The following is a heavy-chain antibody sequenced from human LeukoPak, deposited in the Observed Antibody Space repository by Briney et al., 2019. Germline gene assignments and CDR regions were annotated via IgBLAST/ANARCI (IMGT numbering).Heavy chain of an antibody. J-gene: IGHJ6*02. V-gene: IGHV3-23*01. CDR1: GFTFSSYW. CDR3: ATSWGPDTSAFRWGRDGMDV. D-gene: IGHD3-16*01. CDR2: ISKSGDHT. Sequence: GGSLRLSCAASGFTFSSYWMSWVRQAPGKGLEWVSAISKSGDHTYYAASAKGRFTIYRDNSKNTQYLQMNSLRAEDTAVYYCATSWGPDTSAFRWGRDGMDVWGQGTTVIVS.